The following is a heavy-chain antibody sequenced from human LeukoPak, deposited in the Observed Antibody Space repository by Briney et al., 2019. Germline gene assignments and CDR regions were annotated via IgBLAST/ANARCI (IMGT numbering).Heavy chain of an antibody. Sequence: PSETLSLTCTVSGGSISSGDYYWSWIRQPPGKGLEWIGYIHYSGSTYYNPSLKSRVTISVDTSNNQFSLKLSSVTAADTAVYYCARVLCGTGYSSSWSPEQSYYYYYGMDVWGQGTTVTVSS. D-gene: IGHD6-13*01. J-gene: IGHJ6*02. CDR3: ARVLCGTGYSSSWSPEQSYYYYYGMDV. CDR1: GGSISSGDYY. CDR2: IHYSGST. V-gene: IGHV4-30-4*01.